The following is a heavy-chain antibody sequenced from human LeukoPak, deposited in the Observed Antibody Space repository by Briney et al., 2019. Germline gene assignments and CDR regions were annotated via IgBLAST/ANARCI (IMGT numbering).Heavy chain of an antibody. J-gene: IGHJ4*02. CDR1: GASISSGGYY. V-gene: IGHV4-30-2*01. Sequence: SETLSLTCTVSGASISSGGYYWSWIRQPPGKGLEWIGYIYQSGGTYYNPSPKSRVTISVDRSNNQFSLKLNSVTAADTAVYYCARDCTNGVCPDYWGQGTLVTVSS. CDR3: ARDCTNGVCPDY. D-gene: IGHD2-8*01. CDR2: IYQSGGT.